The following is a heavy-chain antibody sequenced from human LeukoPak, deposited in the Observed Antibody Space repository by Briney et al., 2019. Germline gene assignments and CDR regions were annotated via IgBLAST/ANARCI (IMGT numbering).Heavy chain of an antibody. D-gene: IGHD1-26*01. CDR1: GFTFTNYA. J-gene: IGHJ4*02. Sequence: GGSLRLSCAASGFTFTNYAMNWVRQAPGKGLEWVSSISSSSSYIYYADSVKGRFTISRDNAKNSLYLQMNSLRAEDTAVYYCARDVSGSYTGSDYWGQGTLVTVSS. V-gene: IGHV3-21*01. CDR2: ISSSSSYI. CDR3: ARDVSGSYTGSDY.